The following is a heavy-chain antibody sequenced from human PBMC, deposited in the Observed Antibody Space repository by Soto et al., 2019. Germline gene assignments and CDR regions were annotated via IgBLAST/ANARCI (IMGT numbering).Heavy chain of an antibody. CDR2: ISTYNSNA. V-gene: IGHV1-18*01. CDR3: AGHGSFDY. J-gene: IGHJ4*02. D-gene: IGHD3-10*01. CDR1: GYTFTTYG. Sequence: QVQLVHSGAEVKKRGASVKVSCKASGYTFTTYGIAWVRQAPGQGLEWMGWISTYNSNANHAQKLQDIVTMTTDTSATTVYLEVRTLRSDDSAVYYCAGHGSFDYWGQGTMVCVYS.